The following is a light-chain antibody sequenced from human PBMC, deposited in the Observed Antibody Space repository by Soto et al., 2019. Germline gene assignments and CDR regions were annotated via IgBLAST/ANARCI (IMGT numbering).Light chain of an antibody. CDR1: QTVTSN. V-gene: IGKV3-15*01. CDR3: QQYNDWPLT. Sequence: EIVMTQSPATLSVSPGERATLSCRASQTVTSNLAWYQQKPGQTPRLLIYGASTRATGFPARFSGSGSGTEFTLTISSLQSEDFAVYYCQQYNDWPLTFGGGTMVDIK. CDR2: GAS. J-gene: IGKJ4*01.